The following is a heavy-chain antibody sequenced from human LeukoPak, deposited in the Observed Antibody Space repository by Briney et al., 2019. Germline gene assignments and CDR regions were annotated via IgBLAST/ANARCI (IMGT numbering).Heavy chain of an antibody. J-gene: IGHJ4*02. D-gene: IGHD3-22*01. V-gene: IGHV6-1*01. CDR3: ARENPSYYYDSSGYYL. CDR2: TYYRSKWYN. Sequence: SQTLSLTCAISGDSVSSNSAAWNWIRRSPSRGLEWLGRTYYRSKWYNDYAVSVKSRITINPDTSKNQFSLQLNSVTPEDTAVYYCARENPSYYYDSSGYYLWGQGTLVTVSS. CDR1: GDSVSSNSAA.